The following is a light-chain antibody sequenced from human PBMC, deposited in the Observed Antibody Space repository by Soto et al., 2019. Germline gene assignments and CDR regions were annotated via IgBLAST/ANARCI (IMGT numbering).Light chain of an antibody. V-gene: IGKV1-39*01. Sequence: DIQMTQSPPSLSASVGDTITITCRASQTISTYLDWYQVTPGKAPKILIYAASTLQDGVPSRFSGSGSGTYFTLTITSLQPEDSATYYCHQNYNLPPWTFGQGTKV. CDR1: QTISTY. CDR3: HQNYNLPPWT. CDR2: AAS. J-gene: IGKJ1*01.